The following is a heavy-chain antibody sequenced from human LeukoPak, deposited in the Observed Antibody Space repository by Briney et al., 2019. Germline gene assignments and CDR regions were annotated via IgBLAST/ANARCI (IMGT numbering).Heavy chain of an antibody. CDR1: GYTFTSYG. CDR3: ARITKTYSRYDAFDI. V-gene: IGHV1-18*01. J-gene: IGHJ3*02. Sequence: ASVKVSCKASGYTFTSYGITWVRQAPGQGLEWMGWISPYNGNTEYAQNLQGRVTMTTDTSTSTAYMELRSLRSDDTAVYYYARITKTYSRYDAFDIWGQGTMVTVSS. CDR2: ISPYNGNT. D-gene: IGHD2-15*01.